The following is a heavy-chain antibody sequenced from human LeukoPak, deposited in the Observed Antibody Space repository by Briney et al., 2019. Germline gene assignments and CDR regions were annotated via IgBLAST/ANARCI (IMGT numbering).Heavy chain of an antibody. Sequence: SETLSLTCTVSGGSISSYCWSWIRQPPGKGLEWIGRTHYSGSTKYNPSLKSRVTISVDTSKNQFSLKLISVTAADTALYYCARGNGDYIEYFQHWGQGTLVTVSS. CDR3: ARGNGDYIEYFQH. D-gene: IGHD4-17*01. J-gene: IGHJ1*01. CDR2: THYSGST. V-gene: IGHV4-59*01. CDR1: GGSISSYC.